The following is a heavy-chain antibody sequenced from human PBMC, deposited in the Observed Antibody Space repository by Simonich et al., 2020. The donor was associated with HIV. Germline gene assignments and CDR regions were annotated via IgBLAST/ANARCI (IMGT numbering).Heavy chain of an antibody. CDR2: INHSGIT. D-gene: IGHD3-3*01. CDR3: ARRDRELILYFDY. Sequence: QVQLQQWGAGLLKPSETLSLTCAVYGGSFSGYYWSWIRQPPGKGLEWMGEINHSGITNYKSSLNSRATTSVDKSKNQFSLKLSSVTAADTAIYYCARRDRELILYFDYWGQGNLVTVSS. J-gene: IGHJ4*02. V-gene: IGHV4-34*01. CDR1: GGSFSGYY.